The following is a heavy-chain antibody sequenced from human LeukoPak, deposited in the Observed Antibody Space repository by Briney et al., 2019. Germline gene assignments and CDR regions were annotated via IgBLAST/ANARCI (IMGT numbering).Heavy chain of an antibody. V-gene: IGHV3-21*01. CDR3: TRGGFDYGYPDPGVIDY. J-gene: IGHJ4*02. Sequence: PGGSLRLSCAASGFSFSSYTMNWVWQAPGKGLEWVSSINTSSSYINYADSVKGRFIISRDNAKNSLSLQMNNLRAEDTAVYYCTRGGFDYGYPDPGVIDYWGPGTLVTVSS. D-gene: IGHD4-17*01. CDR2: INTSSSYI. CDR1: GFSFSSYT.